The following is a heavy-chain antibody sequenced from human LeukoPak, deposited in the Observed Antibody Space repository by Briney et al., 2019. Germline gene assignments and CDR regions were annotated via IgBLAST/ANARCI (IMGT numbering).Heavy chain of an antibody. Sequence: SETLSLTCAVYGGSFSGYYWSWIRQPPGKGLEWIGEINHSGGTNYNPSLKSRVTISVDTSKNQFSLKLSSVTAADTAAYYCARGLKGVGYSYGLSNRVTYFDYWGQGTLVTVSS. J-gene: IGHJ4*02. CDR3: ARGLKGVGYSYGLSNRVTYFDY. D-gene: IGHD5-18*01. CDR2: INHSGGT. V-gene: IGHV4-34*01. CDR1: GGSFSGYY.